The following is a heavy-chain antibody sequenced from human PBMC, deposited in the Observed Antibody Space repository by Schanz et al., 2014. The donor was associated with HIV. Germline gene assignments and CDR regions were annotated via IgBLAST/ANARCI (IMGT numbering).Heavy chain of an antibody. V-gene: IGHV3-33*08. D-gene: IGHD6-6*01. CDR3: VGHGSSSS. J-gene: IGHJ5*02. CDR1: GFTFSSYA. Sequence: QVQLVESGGGVVQPGRSLRLSCAASGFTFSSYAMHWVRQAPGKGLEWVAVIWYDGTDKYYAGSVKGRFTISRDNSQNTMYLQMNSLRAEDTAVYYCVGHGSSSSWGLGTLVTVSS. CDR2: IWYDGTDK.